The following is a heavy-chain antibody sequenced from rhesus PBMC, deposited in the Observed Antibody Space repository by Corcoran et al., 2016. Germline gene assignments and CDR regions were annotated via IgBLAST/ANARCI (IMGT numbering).Heavy chain of an antibody. CDR2: ISNTGKTI. CDR1: GFTFSSYD. CDR3: TRELDSGYWYY. D-gene: IGHD1-44*01. V-gene: IGHV3S4*01. J-gene: IGHJ4*01. Sequence: EVQLVESGGGLVQPGGSLRLSCAASGFTFSSYDMSWVRQVLGKGLEWVSSISNTGKTIDYAESVKGRFNISRDNAKNSLSMQMNSLKTEDTAVYYCTRELDSGYWYYWGQGVLVTVSS.